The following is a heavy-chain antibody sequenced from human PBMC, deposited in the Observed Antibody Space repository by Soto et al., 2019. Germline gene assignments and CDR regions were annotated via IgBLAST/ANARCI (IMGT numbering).Heavy chain of an antibody. Sequence: EVQLVESGGDLVQPGGSLRLSCAASGFTFSSYWMSWVRQAPGKGLEWVANIKQDGSEKYYVDSVKGRFTISRDNAKNSLYLQMNSLRAEDTAVYYCARRYSSSWSEFDPWGQGTLVTVSS. CDR2: IKQDGSEK. CDR3: ARRYSSSWSEFDP. CDR1: GFTFSSYW. J-gene: IGHJ5*02. V-gene: IGHV3-7*01. D-gene: IGHD6-13*01.